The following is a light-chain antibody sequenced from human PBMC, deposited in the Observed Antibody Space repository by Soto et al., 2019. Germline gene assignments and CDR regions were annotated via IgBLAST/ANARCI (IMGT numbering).Light chain of an antibody. CDR1: QSISSW. V-gene: IGKV1-5*03. Sequence: DIQMTQSPSTLSASVGDRVTITCRASQSISSWLAWYQQKPGKAPKLLIYRASSLESGVPSRFSGSGSGTEFTLTISSLQPDDFATYYCQHYWTFGQETKVEIK. CDR2: RAS. CDR3: QHYWT. J-gene: IGKJ1*01.